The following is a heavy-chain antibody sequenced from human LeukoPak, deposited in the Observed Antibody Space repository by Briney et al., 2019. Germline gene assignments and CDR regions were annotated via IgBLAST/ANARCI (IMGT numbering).Heavy chain of an antibody. CDR1: GFTLGDHA. CDR2: IRSVAYRGTT. Sequence: GGSLRLSCRTSGFTLGDHAMSWARQAPGKGLEWVGVIRSVAYRGTTEYAASVKGRFTISRDDSKGVVHLQMNALKSKDTAVYYCSRGPIQLWVHNGMDVWGQGTTVTVSS. J-gene: IGHJ6*02. D-gene: IGHD5-18*01. V-gene: IGHV3-49*04. CDR3: SRGPIQLWVHNGMDV.